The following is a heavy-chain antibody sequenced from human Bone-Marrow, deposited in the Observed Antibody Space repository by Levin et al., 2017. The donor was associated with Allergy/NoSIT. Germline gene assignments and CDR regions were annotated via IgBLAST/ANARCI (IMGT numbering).Heavy chain of an antibody. CDR3: ARAWVHDYIWGSYRFEYFQH. CDR2: IYHSGST. Sequence: SQTLSLTCAVSGYSISSGYYWGWIRQPPGKGLEWIGSIYHSGSTYYNPSLKSRVTISVDTSKNQFSLKLSSVTAADTAVYYCARAWVHDYIWGSYRFEYFQHWGQGTLVTVSS. J-gene: IGHJ1*01. V-gene: IGHV4-38-2*01. CDR1: GYSISSGYY. D-gene: IGHD3-16*02.